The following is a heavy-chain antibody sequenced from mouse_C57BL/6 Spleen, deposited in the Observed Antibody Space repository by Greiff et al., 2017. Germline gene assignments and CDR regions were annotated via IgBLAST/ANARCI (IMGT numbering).Heavy chain of an antibody. CDR3: ARRGDTVVAGGYFDY. CDR2: TDPSDSYT. D-gene: IGHD1-1*01. V-gene: IGHV1-50*01. Sequence: QQSCKASGYTFTSYWMQWVKQRPGQGLEWIGETDPSDSYTNYNQKFKGQATLTVDTSSSTAYMQRSSLTSEDSAVYYCARRGDTVVAGGYFDYWGQGTTLTVSS. J-gene: IGHJ2*01. CDR1: GYTFTSYW.